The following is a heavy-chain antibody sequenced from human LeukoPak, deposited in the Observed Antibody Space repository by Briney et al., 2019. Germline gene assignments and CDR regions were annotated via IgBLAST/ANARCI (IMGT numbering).Heavy chain of an antibody. CDR2: ISSSSSYI. CDR1: GFTFSSYS. V-gene: IGHV3-21*01. J-gene: IGHJ4*02. Sequence: LGGSLRLSCAASGFTFSSYSMTWVRQAPGKGLEGVSSISSSSSYIYYADSVKGRFTISRDNAKNSLYLQMSSLRAEDTAVYYCARGRSDYFDYWGQGTLVTVSS. CDR3: ARGRSDYFDY.